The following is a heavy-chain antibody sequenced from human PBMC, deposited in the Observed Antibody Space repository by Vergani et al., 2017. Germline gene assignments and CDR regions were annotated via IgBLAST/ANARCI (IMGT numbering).Heavy chain of an antibody. CDR1: GFSLTTYGMR. Sequence: QVTLKESGPALVKPTQTLTLTCTFSGFSLTTYGMRVSWIRQPPGKALEWLARIDWDDDTYYRTSLRTRLTISKDTFKNQVALTMTNMDPVDTATYYCARTLSDSRGYYLDYGGQVPLVTFSS. CDR3: ARTLSDSRGYYLDY. V-gene: IGHV2-70*04. J-gene: IGHJ4*02. D-gene: IGHD3-22*01. CDR2: IDWDDDT.